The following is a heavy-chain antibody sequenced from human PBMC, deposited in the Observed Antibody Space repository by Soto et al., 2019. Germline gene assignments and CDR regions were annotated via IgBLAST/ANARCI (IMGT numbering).Heavy chain of an antibody. Sequence: APVKVSCKASGYTFTGYYMHWVRQAPGQGLEWMGWINPNSGGTNYAQKFQGWVTMTRDTSISTAYMELSRLRSDDTAVYYCARDIAAAGTNYYYYYGMDVWGQGTTVTVSS. V-gene: IGHV1-2*04. J-gene: IGHJ6*02. CDR1: GYTFTGYY. CDR3: ARDIAAAGTNYYYYYGMDV. D-gene: IGHD6-13*01. CDR2: INPNSGGT.